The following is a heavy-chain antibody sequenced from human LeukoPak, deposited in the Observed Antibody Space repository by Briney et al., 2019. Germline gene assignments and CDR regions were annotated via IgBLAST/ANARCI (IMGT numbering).Heavy chain of an antibody. CDR2: MNPNTGNA. CDR1: GYTFTNFD. Sequence: SVKVSCKASGYTFTNFDINWVRQATGQGLEWMGWMNPNTGNAGYAQKFQDRVTITWDASRSTAYMDLSSLRSEDTAVYYCARVGYSNSYDYWGQGTLVTVSS. J-gene: IGHJ4*02. CDR3: ARVGYSNSYDY. V-gene: IGHV1-8*03. D-gene: IGHD4-11*01.